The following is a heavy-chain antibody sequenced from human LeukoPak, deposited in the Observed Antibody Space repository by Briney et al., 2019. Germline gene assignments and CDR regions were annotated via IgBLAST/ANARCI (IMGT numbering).Heavy chain of an antibody. J-gene: IGHJ2*01. CDR3: ARAILTPSGFVWHFDL. Sequence: SETLSLTCAVSGGSISSGGYSWSWIRQPPGKGLEWIGYIYHSGSTYYNPSLKSRVTISVDTSKSQFSLRLSSVTAGDTAVYYCARAILTPSGFVWHFDLWGRGTLVTVSS. CDR1: GGSISSGGYS. D-gene: IGHD3-3*01. CDR2: IYHSGST. V-gene: IGHV4-30-2*01.